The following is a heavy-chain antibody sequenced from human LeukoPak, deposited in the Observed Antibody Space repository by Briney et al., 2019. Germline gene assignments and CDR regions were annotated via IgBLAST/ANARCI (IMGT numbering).Heavy chain of an antibody. V-gene: IGHV1-69*05. Sequence: SVKVSCKASGGTFGSYAISWVRQAPGQGLEWMGGIIPIFGTANYAQKFQGRVTITTDESTSTAYMELSSLRSEDTAVYYCARDRAGPAALLRHFDYWGQGTLVTVSS. CDR1: GGTFGSYA. D-gene: IGHD2-2*01. CDR3: ARDRAGPAALLRHFDY. CDR2: IIPIFGTA. J-gene: IGHJ4*02.